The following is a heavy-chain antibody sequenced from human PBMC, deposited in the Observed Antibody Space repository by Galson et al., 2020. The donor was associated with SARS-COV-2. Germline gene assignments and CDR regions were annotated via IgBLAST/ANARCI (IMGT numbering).Heavy chain of an antibody. J-gene: IGHJ6*02. V-gene: IGHV1-24*01. CDR2: FDPEDGET. CDR1: GYTLTELS. D-gene: IGHD6-19*01. CDR3: ATGLAVAGTRGNYYYYYGMDV. Sequence: ASVKVSCKVSGYTLTELSMHWVRQAPGKGLEWMGGFDPEDGETIYAQKFQGRVTMTEDTSTDTAYMELSSLRSEETAVYYCATGLAVAGTRGNYYYYYGMDVWGQGTTVTVSS.